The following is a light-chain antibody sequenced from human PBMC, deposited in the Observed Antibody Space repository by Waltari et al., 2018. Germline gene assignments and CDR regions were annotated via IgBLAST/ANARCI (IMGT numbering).Light chain of an antibody. CDR3: CSYSRTSVI. CDR1: SNVGSYTV. J-gene: IGLJ2*01. V-gene: IGLV2-23*01. CDR2: EDT. Sequence: QSALTQPASVSGSPGQSITISCTGSSNVGSYTVVSCYQHHPDKAPKLIICEDTERPSGVSMRFSASKSGETASLTISGLQAEDEADYYCCSYSRTSVIFGGGTKVTVL.